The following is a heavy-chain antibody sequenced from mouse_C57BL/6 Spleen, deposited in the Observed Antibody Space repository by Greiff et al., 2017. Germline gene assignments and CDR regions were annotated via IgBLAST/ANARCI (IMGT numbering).Heavy chain of an antibody. J-gene: IGHJ4*01. CDR2: IYPGDGDT. CDR3: ARGVYYGSSYYYAMDY. Sequence: QVQLQQSGAELVKPGASVKISCKASGYAFSSYWMNWVKQRPGKGLEWIGQIYPGDGDTNYNGKFKGKATLTADKSSSTAYMQLSSLTSEDSAVYFCARGVYYGSSYYYAMDYWGQGTSVTVSS. CDR1: GYAFSSYW. D-gene: IGHD1-1*01. V-gene: IGHV1-80*01.